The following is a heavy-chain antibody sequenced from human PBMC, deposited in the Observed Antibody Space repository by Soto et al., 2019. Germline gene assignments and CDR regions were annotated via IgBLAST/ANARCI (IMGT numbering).Heavy chain of an antibody. Sequence: PSETLSLTCTVSGGSIGSYSCSWIRQPAGKGLEWIGRIHSSGSTNYNPTLKSRVSMSVDTSKNQFSLKLSSVTAADTAVYYCAREGGYDGSGQYRNWFDPWGRGTQVTVPS. CDR2: IHSSGST. V-gene: IGHV4-4*07. J-gene: IGHJ5*02. CDR1: GGSIGSYS. CDR3: AREGGYDGSGQYRNWFDP. D-gene: IGHD3-22*01.